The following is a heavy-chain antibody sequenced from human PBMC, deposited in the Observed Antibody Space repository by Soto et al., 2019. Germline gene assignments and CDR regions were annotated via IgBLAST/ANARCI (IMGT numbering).Heavy chain of an antibody. V-gene: IGHV3-23*01. CDR3: AKGSIEYSASVDN. D-gene: IGHD5-12*01. CDR2: ISARGGSS. CDR1: GFSFSSYA. J-gene: IGHJ4*02. Sequence: EVQLLESGGGLVQPGGSLRLSCVASGFSFSSYAMVWVRQAPGKGLEWVSVISARGGSSYFAATVKGRFTISRDNSKNLLSLEMNSLRAEDTAIYFCAKGSIEYSASVDNWGQGTLVLVSS.